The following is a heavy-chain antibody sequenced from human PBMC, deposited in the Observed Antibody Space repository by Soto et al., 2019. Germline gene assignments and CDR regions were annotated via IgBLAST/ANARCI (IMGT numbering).Heavy chain of an antibody. Sequence: GGSLRLSCAASGFTFSGSAMHWVRQASGKGLEWVGRIRSKANSYATAYAASVKGRFTISRDDSKNTAYLQMNSLKTVDTAVYYCTRQGETSSSRLGYCSGGSCYLMRYAFDIWGQGTMVTVSS. CDR3: TRQGETSSSRLGYCSGGSCYLMRYAFDI. J-gene: IGHJ3*02. CDR1: GFTFSGSA. V-gene: IGHV3-73*01. D-gene: IGHD2-15*01. CDR2: IRSKANSYAT.